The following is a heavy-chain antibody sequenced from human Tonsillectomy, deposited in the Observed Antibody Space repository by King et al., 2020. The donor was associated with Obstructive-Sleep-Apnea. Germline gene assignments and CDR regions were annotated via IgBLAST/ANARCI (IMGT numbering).Heavy chain of an antibody. CDR2: IYHSGST. J-gene: IGHJ6*02. V-gene: IGHV4-38-2*02. D-gene: IGHD5-18*01. CDR1: GYSSSSGYY. CDR3: ARDQGYSYGMDV. Sequence: QLQESGPGLVKPSETLSLTCTVSGYSSSSGYYWGWIRQPPGKGLEWIGSIYHSGSTYYNPSLKSRVTISVDTSKNQFSLKLRSVTAADTAVYYCARDQGYSYGMDVWGQGTTVTVSS.